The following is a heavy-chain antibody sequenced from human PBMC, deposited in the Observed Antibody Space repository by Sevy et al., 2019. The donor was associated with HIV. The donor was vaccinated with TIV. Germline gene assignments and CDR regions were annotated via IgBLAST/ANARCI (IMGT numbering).Heavy chain of an antibody. D-gene: IGHD2-15*01. CDR2: ISSSSGTR. J-gene: IGHJ4*02. V-gene: IGHV3-48*02. Sequence: GGSLRLSCAASTFTFSSYSMHWVRQAPGKGLEWVSYISSSSGTRYYADSVKSRFTISRDNAKNSLFLQMNSLRDEDTAVYYCASRGYCGGGSCYSGPNDYWGQGTLVTVSS. CDR3: ASRGYCGGGSCYSGPNDY. CDR1: TFTFSSYS.